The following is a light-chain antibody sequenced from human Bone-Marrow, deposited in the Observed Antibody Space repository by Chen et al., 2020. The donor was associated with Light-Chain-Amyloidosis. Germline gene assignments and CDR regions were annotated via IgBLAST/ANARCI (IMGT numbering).Light chain of an antibody. CDR1: SPVVGNYDL. CDR3: YAYGGRDTLL. CDR2: EVS. J-gene: IGLJ2*01. Sequence: QSALTQPASVSGSPVQSITISCTCASPVVGNYDLVSWYQQHPGGAPKIIIYEVSKRPSGVSNRFSGSKSGNSAALTISGLEDEDEADYQCYAYGGRDTLLFGGGTRLTVL. V-gene: IGLV2-23*02.